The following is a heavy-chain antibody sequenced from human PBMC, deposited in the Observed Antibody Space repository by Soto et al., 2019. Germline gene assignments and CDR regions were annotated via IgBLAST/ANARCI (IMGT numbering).Heavy chain of an antibody. Sequence: LRLSCTASGFIFSNYEMNWVRQAPGEGLEWISYISVSGRTIYYADSVKGRFTISRDNAKKSLFLQINSLRVEDRAVYYCASDGSRDTPLAALHKWFDTWGQGTQVTVSS. CDR2: ISVSGRTI. V-gene: IGHV3-48*03. CDR1: GFIFSNYE. D-gene: IGHD5-18*01. J-gene: IGHJ5*02. CDR3: ASDGSRDTPLAALHKWFDT.